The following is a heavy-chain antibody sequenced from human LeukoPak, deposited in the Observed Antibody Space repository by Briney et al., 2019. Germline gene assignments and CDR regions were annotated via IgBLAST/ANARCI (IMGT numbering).Heavy chain of an antibody. CDR3: ARAEYDRSGSIYYYYGMDI. V-gene: IGHV3-30-3*01. CDR1: GFTSSSYS. CDR2: ISYDGSNK. J-gene: IGHJ6*02. Sequence: GRSLRLSCAASGFTSSSYSMHWVRQAPGKGLEWVAVISYDGSNKYNADSVKGRFTISRDNSKNTLYLQMNSLRREDTAEYYCARAEYDRSGSIYYYYGMDIWGQGTTVTVSS. D-gene: IGHD3-22*01.